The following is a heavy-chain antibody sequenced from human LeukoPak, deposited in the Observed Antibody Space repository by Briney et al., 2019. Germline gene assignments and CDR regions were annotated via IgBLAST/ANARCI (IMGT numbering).Heavy chain of an antibody. CDR2: INPNSGGT. V-gene: IGHV1-2*02. CDR3: AKDPIAAAGCFDY. Sequence: ASVKVSCKASGYTFTGYYMHWVRQAPGQGLEWMGWINPNSGGTNYAQKFQGRVTMTRDTSISTAYMELSRLRSDDTAVYYCAKDPIAAAGCFDYWGQGTLVTVSS. J-gene: IGHJ4*02. CDR1: GYTFTGYY. D-gene: IGHD6-13*01.